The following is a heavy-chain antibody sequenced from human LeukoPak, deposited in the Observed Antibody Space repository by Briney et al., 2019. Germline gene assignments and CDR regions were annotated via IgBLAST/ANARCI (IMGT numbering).Heavy chain of an antibody. CDR3: AREKYCTATTCQGNGAFDF. CDR2: ISYDGSNK. J-gene: IGHJ3*01. CDR1: GFTFSSYA. Sequence: GRSLRLSCAASGFTFSSYAMHWVRQAPGKGLEWVAVISYDGSNKYYADSVQGRFTISRDNSENALYLQMNSLRDEDTALYYCAREKYCTATTCQGNGAFDFWGQGTMVSISS. D-gene: IGHD2-8*02. V-gene: IGHV3-30-3*01.